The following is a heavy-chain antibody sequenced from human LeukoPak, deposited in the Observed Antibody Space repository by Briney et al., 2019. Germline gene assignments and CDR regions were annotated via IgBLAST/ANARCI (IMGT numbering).Heavy chain of an antibody. Sequence: SETLSLTCTVSGGSISSYYWSWTRQPPGKGLEWIGYIYTSGSTNYNPSLKSRVTISVDTSKNQFSLKLSSVTAADTAVYYCARAGTFDYWGQGTLVTVSS. CDR1: GGSISSYY. J-gene: IGHJ4*02. V-gene: IGHV4-4*09. D-gene: IGHD1-1*01. CDR2: IYTSGST. CDR3: ARAGTFDY.